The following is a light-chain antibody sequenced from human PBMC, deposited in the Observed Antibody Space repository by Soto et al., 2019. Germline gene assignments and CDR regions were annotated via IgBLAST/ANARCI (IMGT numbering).Light chain of an antibody. V-gene: IGKV3-11*01. CDR1: QGIGDT. Sequence: EIVMTQSPATLSVYTGEGATLSCRASQGIGDTLAWYQQKPGQTPRLLIYDTSIRATGVPARFSGSRSGAEFTLTISSLEPEDAAVYYCQQRSNWPPITFGQGTRLEI. J-gene: IGKJ5*01. CDR2: DTS. CDR3: QQRSNWPPIT.